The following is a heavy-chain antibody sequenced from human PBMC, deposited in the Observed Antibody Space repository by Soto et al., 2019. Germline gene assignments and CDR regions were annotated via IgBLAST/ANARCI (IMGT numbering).Heavy chain of an antibody. Sequence: SETLSLTCTVSGGSISSSSYYWGWIRQPPGKGLEWIGSIYYSGSTYYNPSLKSRVTISVDTSKNQFSLKLSSVTAADTAVYYCARSLEHSSGYFPISPTYNWFDPWGQGTLVTVSS. CDR2: IYYSGST. V-gene: IGHV4-39*01. J-gene: IGHJ5*02. D-gene: IGHD3-22*01. CDR1: GGSISSSSYY. CDR3: ARSLEHSSGYFPISPTYNWFDP.